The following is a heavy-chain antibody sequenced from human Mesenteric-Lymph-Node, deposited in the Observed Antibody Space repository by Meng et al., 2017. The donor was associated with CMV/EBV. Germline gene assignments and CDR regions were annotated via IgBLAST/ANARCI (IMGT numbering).Heavy chain of an antibody. CDR3: ARDTSGYYRFDY. V-gene: IGHV4-31*02. J-gene: IGHJ4*02. D-gene: IGHD3-22*01. CDR2: IYYSGSI. CDR1: GGSIGGGGYY. Sequence: VSGGSIGGGGYYWGWIRQHPGKGLEWIGYIYYSGSIYYNPSLKSRVIISVDTSKSQFSLKLSSVTAADTAVYYCARDTSGYYRFDYWGQGILVTVSS.